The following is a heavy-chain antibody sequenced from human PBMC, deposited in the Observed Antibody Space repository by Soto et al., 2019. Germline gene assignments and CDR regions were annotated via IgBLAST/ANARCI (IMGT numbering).Heavy chain of an antibody. J-gene: IGHJ5*02. Sequence: PSETLSLTCSVSGGSIGSSRYYFGWIRQPPGTGLEWIGSLYYTGTTYYNSSLKSRVTISADKSQNQFSLRLSSLTAEDTAVYYCTRDASRDSSARGWFDPWAPGTLVTVSS. CDR3: TRDASRDSSARGWFDP. CDR2: LYYTGTT. CDR1: GGSIGSSRYY. D-gene: IGHD6-13*01. V-gene: IGHV4-39*02.